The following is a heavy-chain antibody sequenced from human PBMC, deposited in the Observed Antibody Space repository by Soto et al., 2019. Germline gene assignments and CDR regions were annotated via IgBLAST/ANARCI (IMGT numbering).Heavy chain of an antibody. CDR1: GITFSIYS. V-gene: IGHV3-48*01. Sequence: EVQLVESGGGLVQPGGSLRLSCAASGITFSIYSMHWVRQAPGKGLEWVSYIGSTSSTKDYADSVKGRFTVSRDNAKNSPYLQMKSLRAEDTVVYYSPRDHGGSTSYWGQGTLVTVSS. J-gene: IGHJ4*02. CDR2: IGSTSSTK. CDR3: PRDHGGSTSY. D-gene: IGHD3-16*01.